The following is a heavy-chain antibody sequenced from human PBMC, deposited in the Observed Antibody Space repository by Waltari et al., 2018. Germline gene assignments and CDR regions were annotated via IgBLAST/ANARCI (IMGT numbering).Heavy chain of an antibody. J-gene: IGHJ5*02. CDR2: IYYSGST. D-gene: IGHD2-8*01. CDR1: GGPISSSSYY. CDR3: ARRLLYCNNGVCSPGNPWFDP. V-gene: IGHV4-39*01. Sequence: QLQLQESGPGLVKPSETLSLTCTVSGGPISSSSYYWGWTRQPPGTGLEWIGSIYYSGSTYYNPSLKSRVTISVDTSKNQFSLNLSSVTAADTAVYYCARRLLYCNNGVCSPGNPWFDPWGQGTLVTVSS.